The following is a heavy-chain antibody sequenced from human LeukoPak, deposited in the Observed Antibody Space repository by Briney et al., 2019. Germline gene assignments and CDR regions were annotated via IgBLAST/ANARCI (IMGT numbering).Heavy chain of an antibody. CDR3: ARAEYNYGYPDY. D-gene: IGHD5-18*01. V-gene: IGHV3-30-3*01. CDR1: GFTFSDYA. CDR2: ISYDGSNK. Sequence: GGSLRLSCAASGFTFSDYALYWVRQAPGKGLAWVAVISYDGSNKNYADSVKGRFTISRDNSKNTLYLQMNSLRPEDTAVYYCARAEYNYGYPDYWGQGTLVTVSS. J-gene: IGHJ4*02.